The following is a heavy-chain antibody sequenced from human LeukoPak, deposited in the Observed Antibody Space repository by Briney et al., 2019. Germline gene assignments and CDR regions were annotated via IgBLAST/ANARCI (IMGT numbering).Heavy chain of an antibody. Sequence: PSETLSLTCTVSGGSISSGGYYWSWIRQHPGKGLEWIGYIYYSGSTYYNPSLKSRVTISVDTSKNQFSLKLSSVTAADTAVYYCARTGDYYGSEIDYWGQGTLVTVSS. D-gene: IGHD3-10*01. CDR2: IYYSGST. V-gene: IGHV4-31*03. CDR3: ARTGDYYGSEIDY. CDR1: GGSISSGGYY. J-gene: IGHJ4*02.